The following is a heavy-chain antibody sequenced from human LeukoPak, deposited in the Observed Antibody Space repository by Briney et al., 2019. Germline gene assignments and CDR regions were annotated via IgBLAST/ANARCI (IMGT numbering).Heavy chain of an antibody. CDR1: GFTFSRYL. CDR3: TSGQTTVTN. V-gene: IGHV3-7*03. Sequence: PGWGVTLSCVACGFTFSRYLMIWVRPPPGRGREWVANINQDGREKYFLDSVKGQFTITRDNAKNSLYLQMNSLRAEGTAVYYCTSGQTTVTNWGQGTLVTVSS. D-gene: IGHD4-17*01. J-gene: IGHJ4*02. CDR2: INQDGREK.